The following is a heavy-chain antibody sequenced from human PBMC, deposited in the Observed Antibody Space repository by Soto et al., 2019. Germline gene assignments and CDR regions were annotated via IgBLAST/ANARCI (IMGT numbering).Heavy chain of an antibody. D-gene: IGHD3-3*01. CDR2: ICTGGTT. CDR3: AWVGSNFFCYARDV. CDR1: GGSISSFC. Sequence: PSETLSLTCAVSGGSISSFCWTWIRQPPGQGLEWIGYICTGGTTKYNPSLKSRVTMSVDTSKTQFSLKLTSVTAADTAVYYCAWVGSNFFCYARDVWGKGTAVTVSS. J-gene: IGHJ6*04. V-gene: IGHV4-4*09.